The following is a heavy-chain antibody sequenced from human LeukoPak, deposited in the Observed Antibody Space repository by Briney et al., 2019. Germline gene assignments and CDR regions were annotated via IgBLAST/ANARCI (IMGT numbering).Heavy chain of an antibody. Sequence: GESLKISCTGSGYSFSNYWIALVRQMPGKGLEWMGIIYPGDSDTRYNPSFQGQVTISADKSISAAYLQWTSLKASDTAMYFCARRGQKDWLDLWGQGTLVTVSS. CDR2: IYPGDSDT. J-gene: IGHJ5*02. CDR1: GYSFSNYW. V-gene: IGHV5-51*01. CDR3: ARRGQKDWLDL.